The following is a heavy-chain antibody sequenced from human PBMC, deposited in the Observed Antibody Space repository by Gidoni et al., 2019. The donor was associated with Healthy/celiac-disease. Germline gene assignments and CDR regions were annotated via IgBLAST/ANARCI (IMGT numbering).Heavy chain of an antibody. CDR1: GYSFTSYY. Sequence: QVQLVQSGAEVKKPGASVKVSCKASGYSFTSYYMHWVRQAPGQGLEWMGIINPSGGSTSYAQKFQGRVTMTRDTSTSTVYMELSSLRSEDTAVYYCARDCTNGVCIDYWGQGTLVTVSS. D-gene: IGHD2-8*01. V-gene: IGHV1-46*01. CDR3: ARDCTNGVCIDY. J-gene: IGHJ4*02. CDR2: INPSGGST.